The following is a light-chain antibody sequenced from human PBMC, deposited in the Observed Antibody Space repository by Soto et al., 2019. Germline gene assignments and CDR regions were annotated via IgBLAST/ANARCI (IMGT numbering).Light chain of an antibody. J-gene: IGKJ1*01. V-gene: IGKV3-11*01. CDR3: QQRSNWPWT. Sequence: EIVLTQSPATLSLSPGERATLSCRASQSVSSYLAWYQQKPGQAPRLLIYDASNRATGIPARFRGSGSGTDFTLTINSLEPEDFAVYYCQQRSNWPWTFGQGTKVDIK. CDR1: QSVSSY. CDR2: DAS.